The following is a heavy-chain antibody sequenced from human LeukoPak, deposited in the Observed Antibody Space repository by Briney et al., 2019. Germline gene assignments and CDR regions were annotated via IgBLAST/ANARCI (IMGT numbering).Heavy chain of an antibody. J-gene: IGHJ4*02. D-gene: IGHD6-19*01. Sequence: PSETLSLTCTVSGYSISNGYYWSWIRQPPGKGLEWIGEINHSGSTNYNPSLKSRVTISVDTSKNQFSLKLSSVTAADTAVYYCARHTGYSSGWSFDYWGQGTLVTVSS. CDR2: INHSGST. V-gene: IGHV4-34*01. CDR3: ARHTGYSSGWSFDY. CDR1: GYSISNGYY.